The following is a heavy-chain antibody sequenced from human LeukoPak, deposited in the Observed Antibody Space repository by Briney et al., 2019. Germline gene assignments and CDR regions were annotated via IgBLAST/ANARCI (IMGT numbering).Heavy chain of an antibody. CDR1: GFTFSSYG. Sequence: GRSLRLSCAASGFTFSSYGMHWVRQAPGKGLEWVAVIWYDGSNKYYADSVKGRFTISRDNSKNTLYLQMNSLRAEDTAVYYCAKDPYYYGSGSYWDYYYGMDVWGQGTTVTVSS. V-gene: IGHV3-33*06. D-gene: IGHD3-10*01. CDR3: AKDPYYYGSGSYWDYYYGMDV. J-gene: IGHJ6*02. CDR2: IWYDGSNK.